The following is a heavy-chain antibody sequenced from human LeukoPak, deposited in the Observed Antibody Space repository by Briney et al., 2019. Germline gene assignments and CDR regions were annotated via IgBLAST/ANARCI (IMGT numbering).Heavy chain of an antibody. Sequence: SETLSLTCAVYGGSFSGYYWSWIRQPPGKGLEWIGEINHSGSTNYNPSLKSRVTISVDTSKNQFSLKLSSVTAADTAVYYCARQFNPLRYYYGSGSYGLFGYWGQGTLVTVSS. CDR2: INHSGST. V-gene: IGHV4-34*01. D-gene: IGHD3-10*01. J-gene: IGHJ4*02. CDR1: GGSFSGYY. CDR3: ARQFNPLRYYYGSGSYGLFGY.